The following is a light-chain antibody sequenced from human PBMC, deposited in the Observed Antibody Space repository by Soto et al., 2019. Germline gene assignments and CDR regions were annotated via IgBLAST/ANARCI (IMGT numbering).Light chain of an antibody. CDR1: QSVSGN. J-gene: IGKJ3*01. Sequence: EIVMTQSPATLSVSPGERATLSCRASQSVSGNLAWYQQKPGQAPRLLIYAASTRATGIPARFSGSGSGTEFTLTISSLQYEDFAVYYCQQYNNWPPITFGPGNKVDIK. V-gene: IGKV3-15*01. CDR3: QQYNNWPPIT. CDR2: AAS.